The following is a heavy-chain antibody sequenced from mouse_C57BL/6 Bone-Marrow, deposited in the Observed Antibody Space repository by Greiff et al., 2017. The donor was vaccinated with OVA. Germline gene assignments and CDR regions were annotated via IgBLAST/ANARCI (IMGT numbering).Heavy chain of an antibody. D-gene: IGHD1-1*01. J-gene: IGHJ1*03. Sequence: EVKLMESGGGLVQPGGSLKLSCAASGFTFSDYYMYWVRQTPEKRLEWVAYISNGGGSTYYPDTVKGRFTISRDNAKNTLYLQMSRLKSEDTAMYYCARQNLFITTVVGYFDVWGTGTTVTVSS. V-gene: IGHV5-12*01. CDR3: ARQNLFITTVVGYFDV. CDR1: GFTFSDYY. CDR2: ISNGGGST.